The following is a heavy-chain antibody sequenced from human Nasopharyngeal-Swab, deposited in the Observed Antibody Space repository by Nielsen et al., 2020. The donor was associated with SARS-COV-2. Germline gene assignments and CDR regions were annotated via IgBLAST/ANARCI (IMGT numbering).Heavy chain of an antibody. V-gene: IGHV1-18*01. CDR3: ARDVEEWLVVPSLSFDH. CDR2: ISIYNADR. D-gene: IGHD5-18*01. J-gene: IGHJ4*02. Sequence: RQAPGQGCGWMGWISIYNADRNYAEKFQGRVSMTTDTSTTTAFMELTSLRSDDTAVYYCARDVEEWLVVPSLSFDHWGQGTLVTVSS.